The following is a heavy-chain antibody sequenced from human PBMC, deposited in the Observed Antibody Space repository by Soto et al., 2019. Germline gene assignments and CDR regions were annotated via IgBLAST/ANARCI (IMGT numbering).Heavy chain of an antibody. CDR1: GGSFSGYY. D-gene: IGHD3-3*01. CDR2: IYHSGST. CDR3: ARDRATYNDFWSGYYPYNWFDP. Sequence: KASETLSLTCAVYGGSFSGYYWSWIRQPPGKGLEWIGEIYHSGSTNYNPSLKSRVTISVDKSKNQFSLKLSSVTAADTAVYYCARDRATYNDFWSGYYPYNWFDPWGQGTLVTVSS. V-gene: IGHV4-34*01. J-gene: IGHJ5*02.